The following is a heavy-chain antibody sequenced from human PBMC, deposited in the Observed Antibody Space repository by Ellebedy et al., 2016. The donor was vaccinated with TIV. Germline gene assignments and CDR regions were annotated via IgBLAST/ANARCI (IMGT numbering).Heavy chain of an antibody. V-gene: IGHV1-18*01. D-gene: IGHD3-22*01. CDR2: ISAYNGNT. CDR3: AREPDTYYYDSSGYYLY. CDR1: SYTFTSYG. J-gene: IGHJ4*02. Sequence: ASVKVSXKASSYTFTSYGISWVRQAPGQGLEWMGWISAYNGNTNYAQKLQGRVTMTTDTSTSTAYMELRSLRSDDTAVYYCAREPDTYYYDSSGYYLYWGQGTLVTVSS.